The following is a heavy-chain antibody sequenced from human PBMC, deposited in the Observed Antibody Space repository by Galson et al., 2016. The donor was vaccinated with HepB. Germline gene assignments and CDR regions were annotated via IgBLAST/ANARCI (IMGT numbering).Heavy chain of an antibody. V-gene: IGHV3-53*01. Sequence: SLRLSCAASGFTVSSNYMSWVRQAPGKGLEWVSVIYSGGTTYYADSVQGRFTISRDNSKNTLYLQMNSLRPVDPAVYYCAREQVEASYYGSGSGYYYYYGMDIWGQGTTVIVSS. CDR2: IYSGGTT. J-gene: IGHJ6*02. CDR1: GFTVSSNY. CDR3: AREQVEASYYGSGSGYYYYYGMDI. D-gene: IGHD3-10*01.